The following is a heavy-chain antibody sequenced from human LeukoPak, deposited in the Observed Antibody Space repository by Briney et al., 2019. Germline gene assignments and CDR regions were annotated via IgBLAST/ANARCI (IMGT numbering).Heavy chain of an antibody. CDR3: ARAPGDYYDSSGYYYLRDY. J-gene: IGHJ4*02. V-gene: IGHV4-39*07. D-gene: IGHD3-22*01. CDR1: GGSISSSSYY. CDR2: IYYSGST. Sequence: PSETLSLTCTVSGGSISSSSYYWGWIRQPPGKGLEWIGSIYYSGSTYYNPSLKSRVTISVDTSKNQFSLKLSSVTAADTAVYYCARAPGDYYDSSGYYYLRDYWGQGTLVTVSS.